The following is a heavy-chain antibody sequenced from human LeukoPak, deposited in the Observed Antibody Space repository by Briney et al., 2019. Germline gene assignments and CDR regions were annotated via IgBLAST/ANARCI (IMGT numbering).Heavy chain of an antibody. CDR2: ISAYNGNT. Sequence: ASVKVSCKASGYTFNSYGISWVRQAPGQGLEWMGWISAYNGNTNYAQKLQGRVTMTPDTSTSIAYMELRSLRSDDTAVYYCARDSSGYYGPNDAFDIWGQGTMVTVSS. CDR1: GYTFNSYG. CDR3: ARDSSGYYGPNDAFDI. V-gene: IGHV1-18*01. J-gene: IGHJ3*02. D-gene: IGHD3-22*01.